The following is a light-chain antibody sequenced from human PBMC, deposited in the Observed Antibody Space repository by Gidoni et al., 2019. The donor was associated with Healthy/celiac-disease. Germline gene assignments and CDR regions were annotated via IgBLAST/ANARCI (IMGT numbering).Light chain of an antibody. CDR1: QGISSY. CDR2: AAS. CDR3: QQLNSYPPLCS. J-gene: IGKJ2*04. Sequence: DIQLTQSPSFLSASVGDRVTITCRASQGISSYLAWYQQKPGKAPKLLIYAASTLQSGVPSRFSGSGSGTEFPLPISSLQPEDFATYYCQQLNSYPPLCSFGQGTKLEIK. V-gene: IGKV1-9*01.